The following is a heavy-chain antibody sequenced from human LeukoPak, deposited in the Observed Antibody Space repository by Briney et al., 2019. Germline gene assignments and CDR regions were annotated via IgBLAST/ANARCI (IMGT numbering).Heavy chain of an antibody. CDR3: ARSVELWSGYSYYYYMDV. Sequence: PGRSLRLSCAASGFTFDDYAMHWVRQAPGKGLEWVSGISWNSGSIGYADSVKGRFTISRDNAKNSLYLQMNSLRAEDTAVYYCARSVELWSGYSYYYYMDVWGKGTTVTVSS. CDR1: GFTFDDYA. J-gene: IGHJ6*03. V-gene: IGHV3-9*01. D-gene: IGHD3-3*01. CDR2: ISWNSGSI.